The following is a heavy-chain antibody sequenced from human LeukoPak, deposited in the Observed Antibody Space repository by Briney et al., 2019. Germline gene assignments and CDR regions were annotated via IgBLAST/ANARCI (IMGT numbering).Heavy chain of an antibody. CDR2: ISSSSTYI. Sequence: PGGSLRLSCAASGFTFSSYAMSWVRQAPGRGLEWVSSISSSSTYIYYTDSVKGRFTISRDNAKNSLYLQMNSLRAEDTAVYFCAKDDSSGLITLGTFQHWGQGTLVTVSS. V-gene: IGHV3-21*01. CDR3: AKDDSSGLITLGTFQH. CDR1: GFTFSSYA. D-gene: IGHD6-19*01. J-gene: IGHJ1*01.